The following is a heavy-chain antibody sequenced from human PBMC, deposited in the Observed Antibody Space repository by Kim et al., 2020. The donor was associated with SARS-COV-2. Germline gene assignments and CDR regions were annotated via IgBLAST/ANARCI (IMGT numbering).Heavy chain of an antibody. D-gene: IGHD3-10*01. V-gene: IGHV1-3*01. CDR2: INAGNGNT. CDR1: GYTFTSYA. J-gene: IGHJ4*02. Sequence: ASVKVSCKASGYTFTSYAMHWVRQAPGQRLEWMGWINAGNGNTKYSQKFQGRVTITRDTSASTAYMELSSLRSEDTAVYYCARVPSLMDTGDYWGQGTLVTVSS. CDR3: ARVPSLMDTGDY.